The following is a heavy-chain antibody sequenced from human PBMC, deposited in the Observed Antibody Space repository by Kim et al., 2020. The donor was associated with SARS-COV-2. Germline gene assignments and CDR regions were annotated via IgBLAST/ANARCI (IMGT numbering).Heavy chain of an antibody. CDR1: GGTFSSYA. Sequence: SVKVSCKASGGTFSSYAISWVRQAPGQGLEWMGRIIPILGIANYAQKFQGRVTITADKSTSTAYMELSSLRSEDTAVYYCARDPLYCSGGSCYPAADYYYGVDVWGQGTTVTVSS. V-gene: IGHV1-69*04. D-gene: IGHD2-15*01. CDR3: ARDPLYCSGGSCYPAADYYYGVDV. J-gene: IGHJ6*02. CDR2: IIPILGIA.